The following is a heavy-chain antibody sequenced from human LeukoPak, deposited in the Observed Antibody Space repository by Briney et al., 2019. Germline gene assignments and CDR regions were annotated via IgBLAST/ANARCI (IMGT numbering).Heavy chain of an antibody. D-gene: IGHD3-22*01. V-gene: IGHV3-33*01. CDR3: ARDADTSEFFSRLDL. CDR2: ILYDGTNK. Sequence: PGGSLRLSCAASGFTFSSYGMHWVRQAPGKGLEWVAVILYDGTNKYYADSVKGRFTISRDNSKNTLYLQMTTLRAEDTAVYYCARDADTSEFFSRLDLWGQGTLVTVSS. CDR1: GFTFSSYG. J-gene: IGHJ5*02.